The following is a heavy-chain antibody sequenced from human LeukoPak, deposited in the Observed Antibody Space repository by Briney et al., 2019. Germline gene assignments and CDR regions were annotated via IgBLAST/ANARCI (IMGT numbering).Heavy chain of an antibody. CDR2: INPNSGGT. J-gene: IGHJ5*02. Sequence: ASVKVSCKASGYTFTDYYIHWVRQAPGQGLEWMGWINPNSGGTNYAQKFQGRVTMTRDTSISTAYMELSRLRSDDTAVYYCARDARSGYYIRWFDPWGQGTLVTVSS. V-gene: IGHV1-2*02. CDR1: GYTFTDYY. D-gene: IGHD3-3*01. CDR3: ARDARSGYYIRWFDP.